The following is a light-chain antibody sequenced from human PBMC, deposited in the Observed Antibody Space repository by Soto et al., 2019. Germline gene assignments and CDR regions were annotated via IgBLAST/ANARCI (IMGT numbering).Light chain of an antibody. CDR3: QQYNNWPPCT. V-gene: IGKV3-15*01. Sequence: EIVMTQSPATLSVSPGERATLSCRASQNIRSNLAWYQQIPGQAPRLLIHGASTRATGIPARFSGSGSGTEFTLPISGLQSEDYAVYYCQQYNNWPPCTFGQGTKVEI. CDR1: QNIRSN. CDR2: GAS. J-gene: IGKJ1*01.